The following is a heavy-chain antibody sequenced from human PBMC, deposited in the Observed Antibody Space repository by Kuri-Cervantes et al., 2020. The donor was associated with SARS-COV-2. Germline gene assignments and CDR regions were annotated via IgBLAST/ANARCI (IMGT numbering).Heavy chain of an antibody. CDR2: INHSVST. CDR3: ARRGGVLAVEWFDP. Sequence: GSLRLSCTVSGGSISSYYWSWIRQPPGKGLEWIGEINHSVSTNYNPSLKSRVTISADTSKTQFSLKLSSVTAADPAVYHCARRGGVLAVEWFDPWGQGTLVTVSS. D-gene: IGHD2-8*01. J-gene: IGHJ5*02. V-gene: IGHV4-34*01. CDR1: GGSISSYY.